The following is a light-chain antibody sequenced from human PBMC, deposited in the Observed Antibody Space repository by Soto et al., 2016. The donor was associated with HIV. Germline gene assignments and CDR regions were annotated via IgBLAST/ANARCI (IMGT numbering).Light chain of an antibody. CDR1: NIGIKS. CDR3: QSWDSSAVV. Sequence: SYELTQPPSVSVAPGKTARITCGGNNIGIKSVSWYQQKPGQAPVLVVYDDSDRPSGIPERFSGSNSGNTATLTISGTQAVDEADYYCQSWDSSAVVFGGGTKLTVL. J-gene: IGLJ2*01. V-gene: IGLV3-21*01. CDR2: DDS.